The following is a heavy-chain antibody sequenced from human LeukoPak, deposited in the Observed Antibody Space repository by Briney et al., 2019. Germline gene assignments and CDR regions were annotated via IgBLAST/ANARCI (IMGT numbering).Heavy chain of an antibody. J-gene: IGHJ3*02. Sequence: PWGSLRLSCAASGFTFSDYYMSWIRQAPGKGLEWVSYISSSGSTIYYADSVKGRFTISRDNAKNSLYLQMNSLRAEDTAVYYCARDKDIVVVPAASRGAFDIWGQGTMVTVSS. CDR2: ISSSGSTI. V-gene: IGHV3-11*01. CDR1: GFTFSDYY. D-gene: IGHD2-2*01. CDR3: ARDKDIVVVPAASRGAFDI.